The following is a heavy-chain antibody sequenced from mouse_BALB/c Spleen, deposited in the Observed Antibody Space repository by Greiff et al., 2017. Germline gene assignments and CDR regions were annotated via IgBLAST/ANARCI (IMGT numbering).Heavy chain of an antibody. D-gene: IGHD2-14*01. CDR2: ISSGSSTI. J-gene: IGHJ4*01. CDR1: GFTFSSFG. V-gene: IGHV5-17*02. CDR3: ARGVRRDAMDY. Sequence: EVKLVESGGGLVQPGGSRKLSCAASGFTFSSFGMHWVRQAPEKGLEWVAYISSGSSTIYYADTVKGRFTISRDNPKNTLFLQMTSLRSEDTAMYYCARGVRRDAMDYWGQGTSVTVSS.